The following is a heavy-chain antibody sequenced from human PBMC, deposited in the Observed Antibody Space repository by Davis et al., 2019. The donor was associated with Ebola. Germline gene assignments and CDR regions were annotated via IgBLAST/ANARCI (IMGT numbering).Heavy chain of an antibody. Sequence: PGGSLRLSCAASGFTFSSYAMHWVRQAPGKGLEWVAVISYDGSNKYYADSVKGRFTISRDNSKNTLYLQMNSLRAEDTAVYYCAVMTTVTTPRGGDYWGQGTLVTVSS. CDR3: AVMTTVTTPRGGDY. V-gene: IGHV3-30-3*01. D-gene: IGHD4-17*01. CDR2: ISYDGSNK. J-gene: IGHJ4*02. CDR1: GFTFSSYA.